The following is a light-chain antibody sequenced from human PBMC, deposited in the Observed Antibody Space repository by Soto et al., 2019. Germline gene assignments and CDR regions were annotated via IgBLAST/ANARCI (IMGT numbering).Light chain of an antibody. Sequence: EIVMTQSPPTLSVSPGERATLSCTASQSISTNVAWFQQKPGQAPSLLIFRASIRASGVPARFSGSGSGTEFTLTISGLQSDDFAVYYCQQFNNWPPWTFGQGTKVDIK. CDR1: QSISTN. V-gene: IGKV3-15*01. J-gene: IGKJ1*01. CDR3: QQFNNWPPWT. CDR2: RAS.